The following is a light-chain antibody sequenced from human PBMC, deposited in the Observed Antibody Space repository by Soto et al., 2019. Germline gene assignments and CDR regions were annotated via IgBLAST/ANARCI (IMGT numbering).Light chain of an antibody. CDR3: QQSFSNPLT. Sequence: DIQMTQSPSTLSGSVGDRVTITCRASQTISSWLAWYQQRPGKAPKLLIYAASSLQSGVPSRFSGSGSGTDFSLTISDLQPEDFASYYCQQSFSNPLTFGGGTKVDIK. V-gene: IGKV1-39*01. CDR2: AAS. CDR1: QTISSW. J-gene: IGKJ4*01.